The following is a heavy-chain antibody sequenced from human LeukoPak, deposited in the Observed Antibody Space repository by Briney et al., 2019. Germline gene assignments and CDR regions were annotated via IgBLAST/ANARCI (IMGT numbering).Heavy chain of an antibody. V-gene: IGHV1-2*02. CDR1: GYTFTGYY. Sequence: ASVKVSCKASGYTFTGYYMHWVRQAPGQGLEWMGWINPNSGGTNYAQKFQGRDTLTRDTSISTAYMELSRLRSDDTAVYYCARDRDSSSSLDAFDIWGQGTMVTVSS. CDR2: INPNSGGT. CDR3: ARDRDSSSSLDAFDI. J-gene: IGHJ3*02. D-gene: IGHD6-6*01.